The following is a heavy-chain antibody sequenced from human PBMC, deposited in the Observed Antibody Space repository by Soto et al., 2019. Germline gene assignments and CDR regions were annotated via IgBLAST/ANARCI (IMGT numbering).Heavy chain of an antibody. V-gene: IGHV4-59*01. CDR3: AAGRVYFGSWY. D-gene: IGHD3-10*01. CDR2: IYYNGNI. Sequence: QVQLQESGPGLVKPLETLSLTCTVPGGSITSYYWSWVRQPPGKGLEWIGYIYYNGNINYNPSLKSRITISLDTSKNQSSLRLSSVTAADTAVYYCAAGRVYFGSWYWCQGTLVTVSS. J-gene: IGHJ4*02. CDR1: GGSITSYY.